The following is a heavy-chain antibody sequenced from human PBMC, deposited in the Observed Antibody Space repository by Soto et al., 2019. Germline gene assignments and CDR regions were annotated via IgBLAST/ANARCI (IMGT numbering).Heavy chain of an antibody. Sequence: GGSLRLSCVVPGSIFIGYGMHWVRQAPGKGLEWVAVIWHDGSEIYYADSVKGRFTISRDNSKNTLYLQMNSLRAEDKAVYYCARAKDPLLAAADFPWGQGTMVTVSS. D-gene: IGHD6-13*01. CDR1: GSIFIGYG. J-gene: IGHJ3*01. V-gene: IGHV3-33*01. CDR2: IWHDGSEI. CDR3: ARAKDPLLAAADFP.